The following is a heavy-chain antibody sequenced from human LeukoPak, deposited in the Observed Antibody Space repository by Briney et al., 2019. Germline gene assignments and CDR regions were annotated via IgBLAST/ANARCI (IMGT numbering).Heavy chain of an antibody. J-gene: IGHJ4*02. CDR3: ARVLRGSSSSDYYFDY. D-gene: IGHD6-6*01. CDR2: IKQDGSEK. CDR1: GFTFSSYW. Sequence: PGGSLRLSCAASGFTFSSYWMSWVRQAPGKGLEWVANIKQDGSEKYYVDSVKGRFTISRDNAKNSLYLQMNSLRAEDTAVYYCARVLRGSSSSDYYFDYWGQGTLVTVSS. V-gene: IGHV3-7*01.